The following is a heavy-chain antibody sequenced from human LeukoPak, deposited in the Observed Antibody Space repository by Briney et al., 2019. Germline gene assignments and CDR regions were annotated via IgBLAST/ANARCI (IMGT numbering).Heavy chain of an antibody. CDR3: ARHPPYSSSCFDY. Sequence: PSETQSLTCTVSGGSISSSSYYWGWIRQPPGKGLEWIGSIYYSGSTYYNPSLKSRLTISVDTSENQYSLKLSSVTAADTAVYYCARHPPYSSSCFDYWGRGTLVTVSS. V-gene: IGHV4-39*01. CDR1: GGSISSSSYY. CDR2: IYYSGST. D-gene: IGHD6-13*01. J-gene: IGHJ4*02.